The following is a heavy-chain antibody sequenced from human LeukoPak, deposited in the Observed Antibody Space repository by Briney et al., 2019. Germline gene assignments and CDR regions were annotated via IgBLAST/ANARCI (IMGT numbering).Heavy chain of an antibody. CDR3: AKDRPDCSSTSCQEGNWFDP. D-gene: IGHD2-2*01. CDR1: GFTFSSYG. V-gene: IGHV3-30*02. Sequence: GGSLRLSCAASGFTFSSYGMHWVRQAPGKGLEWVAFIRYDGSNKYYADSVKGRFTISRDNSKNTLYLQMNSLRAEGTAVYYCAKDRPDCSSTSCQEGNWFDPWGQGTLVTVSS. CDR2: IRYDGSNK. J-gene: IGHJ5*02.